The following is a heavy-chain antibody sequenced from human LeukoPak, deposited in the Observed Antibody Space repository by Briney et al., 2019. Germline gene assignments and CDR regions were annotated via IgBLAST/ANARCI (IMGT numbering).Heavy chain of an antibody. CDR3: ARLAMGGATTGNFDY. D-gene: IGHD1-26*01. J-gene: IGHJ4*02. CDR1: GYSISSGYY. Sequence: SETLSLTCAVSGYSISSGYYWGWIRQPPGKGLEWIGSIYHSGSTYYNPSLKSRVTISVDTSKNQFSLKLSSVTAADTAVYFCARLAMGGATTGNFDYWAQETLVPVSS. V-gene: IGHV4-38-2*01. CDR2: IYHSGST.